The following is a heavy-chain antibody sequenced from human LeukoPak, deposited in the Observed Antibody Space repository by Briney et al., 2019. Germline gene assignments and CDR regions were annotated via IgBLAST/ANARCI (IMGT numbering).Heavy chain of an antibody. V-gene: IGHV4-61*02. CDR3: ARTVKRYYHYYYRDV. Sequence: SETLSLTCSVSGGSISSGSYYWSWIRQPAGKGLEWIGRIYTRGSTNYNPSLKSRVTESVGTSNNQFSLKLSSVTAADTAVYYCARTVKRYYHYYYRDVWGKGTTDSVSS. CDR2: IYTRGST. CDR1: GGSISSGSYY. D-gene: IGHD3-22*01. J-gene: IGHJ6*03.